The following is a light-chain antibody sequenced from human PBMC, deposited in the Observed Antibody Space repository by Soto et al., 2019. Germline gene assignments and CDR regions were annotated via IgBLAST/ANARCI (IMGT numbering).Light chain of an antibody. J-gene: IGKJ5*01. CDR2: LTS. Sequence: EIVLTQSPATLSAFPGDRVTLSCRASQALNTRLAWYQHKPGQAPRLLIYLTSNRAAGVPSRFSAWGSETDFTLTISDVQPEDFAVYYCQQFGDSLPITFGQGTRLEIK. V-gene: IGKV3D-11*03. CDR1: QALNTR. CDR3: QQFGDSLPIT.